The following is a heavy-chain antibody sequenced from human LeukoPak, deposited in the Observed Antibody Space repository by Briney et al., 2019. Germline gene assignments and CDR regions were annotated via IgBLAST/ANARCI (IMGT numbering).Heavy chain of an antibody. CDR3: ARDQAVVTGNDAFDI. J-gene: IGHJ3*02. V-gene: IGHV1-2*02. D-gene: IGHD4-23*01. CDR2: INPNSGGT. Sequence: GASVKVSCKASGYTFTGYYMHWVRQAPGQGLEWMGWINPNSGGTNYAQKFQGRVTMTRDASISTAYMELSRLRSDDTAVYYCARDQAVVTGNDAFDIWGQGTMVTVSS. CDR1: GYTFTGYY.